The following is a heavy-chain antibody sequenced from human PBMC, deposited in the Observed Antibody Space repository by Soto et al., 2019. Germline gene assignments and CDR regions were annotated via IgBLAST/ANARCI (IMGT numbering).Heavy chain of an antibody. CDR1: GDSVSSNSYY. J-gene: IGHJ3*02. CDR2: IHSSGST. V-gene: IGHV4-39*01. CDR3: ARHRRGSGSYLSGNIWFDM. Sequence: SETLSLTCTVSGDSVSSNSYYWGWIRQPPGKGLEWIGSIHSSGSTYYSPSLKSRVIISLDTSKNQFSLKLRSVTAADTEVYYCARHRRGSGSYLSGNIWFDMWGQGTMVTVSS. D-gene: IGHD1-26*01.